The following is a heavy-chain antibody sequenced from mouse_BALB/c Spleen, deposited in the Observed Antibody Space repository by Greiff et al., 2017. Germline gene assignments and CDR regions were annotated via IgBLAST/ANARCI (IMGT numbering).Heavy chain of an antibody. Sequence: EVQVVESGGGLVKPGGSLKLSCAASGFTFSSYAMSWVRQTPEKRLEWVASISSGGSTYYPDSVKGRFTISRDNARNILYLQMSSLRSEDTAMYYCARGDYYGSSQAWFAYWGQGTLVTVSA. V-gene: IGHV5-6-5*01. D-gene: IGHD1-1*01. CDR1: GFTFSSYA. J-gene: IGHJ3*01. CDR2: ISSGGST. CDR3: ARGDYYGSSQAWFAY.